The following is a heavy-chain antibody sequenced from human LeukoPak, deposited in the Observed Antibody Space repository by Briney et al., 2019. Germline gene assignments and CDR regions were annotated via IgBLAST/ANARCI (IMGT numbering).Heavy chain of an antibody. V-gene: IGHV4-38-2*02. D-gene: IGHD3-10*01. Sequence: SETLSLTCTVSGYSISSGYYWGWIRQPPGKGLEWIGSIYHSGSTYYNPSLKSRVTISVDTSKNQFSLKLSSVTAADTAVYYCARDLFRSSGVIITAINYWGQGTLVTVSS. J-gene: IGHJ4*02. CDR1: GYSISSGYY. CDR2: IYHSGST. CDR3: ARDLFRSSGVIITAINY.